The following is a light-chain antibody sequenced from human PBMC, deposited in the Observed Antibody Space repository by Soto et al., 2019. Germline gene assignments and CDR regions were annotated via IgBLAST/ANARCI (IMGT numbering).Light chain of an antibody. CDR1: SSDVGCYNS. CDR3: SSYTSSSTRV. Sequence: QSALTQPASVSGSPGQSITISCTGTSSDVGCYNSVSWYQQHPAKAPKLMIYDVSNRPSGVSNRFSGSKSGNTDSLTISGLQAEDEADHYCSSYTSSSTRVFGGGTKLTVL. V-gene: IGLV2-14*01. CDR2: DVS. J-gene: IGLJ2*01.